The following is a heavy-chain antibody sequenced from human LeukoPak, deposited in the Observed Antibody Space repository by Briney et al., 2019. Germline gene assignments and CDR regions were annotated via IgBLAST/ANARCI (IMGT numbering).Heavy chain of an antibody. CDR3: ANGPYGSGSYYKRPYFDY. J-gene: IGHJ4*02. CDR2: ISGSGAST. CDR1: GFTFSTCA. Sequence: GGSLRLSCAASGFTFSTCAMSWVRQVPGKGLEWVSAISGSGASTYYTDSVKGRFTISRDQSKSTLYLQMNSLRPEDTALYYCANGPYGSGSYYKRPYFDYWGQGTLVTVSS. D-gene: IGHD3-10*01. V-gene: IGHV3-23*01.